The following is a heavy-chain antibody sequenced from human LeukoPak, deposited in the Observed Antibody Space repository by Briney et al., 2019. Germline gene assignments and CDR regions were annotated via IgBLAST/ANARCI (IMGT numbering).Heavy chain of an antibody. CDR3: AREIVGAPEAFDI. J-gene: IGHJ3*02. V-gene: IGHV1-69*04. CDR2: IIPILGIA. Sequence: GASVKVSCKASGGTFSGYAISWVRQAPGQGLEWMGRIIPILGIANYAQKFQGRVTITADKSTSTAYMELSSLRSEDTAVYYCAREIVGAPEAFDIWGQGTMVTVSS. D-gene: IGHD1-26*01. CDR1: GGTFSGYA.